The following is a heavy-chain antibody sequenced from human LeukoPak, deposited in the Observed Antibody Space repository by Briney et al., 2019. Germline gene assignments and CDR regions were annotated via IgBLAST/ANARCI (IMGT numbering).Heavy chain of an antibody. Sequence: ASVKVSCKASGYTFTGYYMHWVRQAPGQGLEGMGRINPNSGGTNYAQKFQGRVTTTRDTSIRTAYMELSRLTSDDAAVYYCARGYSYGFDYWGQGTLVTVSS. V-gene: IGHV1-2*06. CDR3: ARGYSYGFDY. CDR1: GYTFTGYY. D-gene: IGHD5-18*01. J-gene: IGHJ4*02. CDR2: INPNSGGT.